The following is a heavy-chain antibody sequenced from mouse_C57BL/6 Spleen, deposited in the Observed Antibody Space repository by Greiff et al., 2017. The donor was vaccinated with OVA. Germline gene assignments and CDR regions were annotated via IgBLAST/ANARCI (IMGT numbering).Heavy chain of an antibody. J-gene: IGHJ1*03. D-gene: IGHD4-1*01. CDR1: GFSLTSYG. V-gene: IGHV2-6-1*01. Sequence: QVQLQQSGPGLVAPSQSLSITCTVSGFSLTSYGVHWVRQPPGKGLEWLVVIWSDGSTTYNSALKSRLSISKDNSKSQVFLKMNSLQTDDTAMYYCARHDGTGSYWYFDVWGTGTTVTVSS. CDR3: ARHDGTGSYWYFDV. CDR2: IWSDGST.